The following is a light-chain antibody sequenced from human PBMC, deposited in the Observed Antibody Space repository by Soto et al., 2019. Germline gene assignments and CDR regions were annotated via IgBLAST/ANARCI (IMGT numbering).Light chain of an antibody. CDR2: DAS. CDR1: QSVGSY. J-gene: IGKJ1*01. Sequence: EIVLTQSPATLSLSPGEGATLSCRASQSVGSYLAWYQQRPGQAPRLLIYDASDRATGIPARFSGSGSGTDFTLTISSLEPEDFAVYYCQQRSSWPWTFGQGTKVEIK. V-gene: IGKV3-11*01. CDR3: QQRSSWPWT.